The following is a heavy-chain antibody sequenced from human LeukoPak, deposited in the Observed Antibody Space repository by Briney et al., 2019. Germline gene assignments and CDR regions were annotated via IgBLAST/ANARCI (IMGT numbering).Heavy chain of an antibody. CDR2: VTGSGGDT. V-gene: IGHV3-23*01. Sequence: PGGSLRLSCAASGFTFSNYAMSCVRQTPGKGLECVSVVTGSGGDTYYTGSVNGRFTISRDNSKNTLYLQMNSLRAEDTAVYYCARGTLEHCSGASCYPLDSWGQGTLVTVSS. CDR3: ARGTLEHCSGASCYPLDS. J-gene: IGHJ5*01. D-gene: IGHD2-15*01. CDR1: GFTFSNYA.